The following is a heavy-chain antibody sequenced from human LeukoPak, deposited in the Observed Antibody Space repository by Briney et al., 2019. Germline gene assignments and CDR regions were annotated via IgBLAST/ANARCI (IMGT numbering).Heavy chain of an antibody. CDR1: GFSLNTYD. D-gene: IGHD3-10*01. CDR2: LGINGASV. CDR3: AKALGSRGVTPDAFDI. V-gene: IGHV3-23*01. J-gene: IGHJ3*02. Sequence: PGGSLRLSCVVSGFSLNTYDMTWVRQAPGKGLEWVATLGINGASVYYADFVRGRFTISGDNSKNTLYLQLNSLRAEDTAVYYCAKALGSRGVTPDAFDIWGQGTMVTVSS.